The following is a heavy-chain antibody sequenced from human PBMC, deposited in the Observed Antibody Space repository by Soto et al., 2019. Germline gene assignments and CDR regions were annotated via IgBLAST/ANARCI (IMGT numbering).Heavy chain of an antibody. J-gene: IGHJ5*02. Sequence: GASVKVSCKASGGTFSSSSISWVRQAPGQGLEWMGGIIPIFGTANYTQKFQGRVTMTRDTSKNQFSLKLSSVTAADTAVYYCARERPDGARLDPWGQGTLVTVSS. V-gene: IGHV1-69*05. D-gene: IGHD6-6*01. CDR1: GGTFSSSS. CDR3: ARERPDGARLDP. CDR2: IIPIFGTA.